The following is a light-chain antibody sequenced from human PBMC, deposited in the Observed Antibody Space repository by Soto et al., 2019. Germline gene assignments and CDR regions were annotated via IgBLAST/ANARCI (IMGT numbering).Light chain of an antibody. J-gene: IGKJ2*01. Sequence: DIQMTQSPSPLSASVGDRVTITCRASQSISSWLAWSQPKPGKAPKFLIYKASSLESGVPPTFSGSGSGTEFTLTTSSLQPDDFATYYCQQYNSYSPYTVGQGTKLEIK. CDR2: KAS. CDR1: QSISSW. V-gene: IGKV1-5*03. CDR3: QQYNSYSPYT.